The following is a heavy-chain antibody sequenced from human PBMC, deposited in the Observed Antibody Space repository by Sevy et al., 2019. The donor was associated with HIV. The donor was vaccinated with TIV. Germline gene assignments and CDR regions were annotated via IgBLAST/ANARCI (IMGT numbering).Heavy chain of an antibody. J-gene: IGHJ4*02. CDR1: GFTFSNYA. CDR3: ARGRYYYDNSAYYALDS. V-gene: IGHV3-33*01. CDR2: IWSDGAYQ. Sequence: GGCLRLSCAATGFTFSNYAMHCVRQAPGKGLEWVAIIWSDGAYQYHGDSVKGRFTHSRDNSKNTLYLQMNNVRVEDEALYYCARGRYYYDNSAYYALDSWGQGTLVLVSS. D-gene: IGHD3-22*01.